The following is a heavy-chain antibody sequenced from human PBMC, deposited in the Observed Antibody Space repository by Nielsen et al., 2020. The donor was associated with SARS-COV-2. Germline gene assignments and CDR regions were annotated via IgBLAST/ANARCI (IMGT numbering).Heavy chain of an antibody. D-gene: IGHD2-8*01. V-gene: IGHV4-30-4*01. Sequence: SETLSLTCTVSGGSISSGDYYWTWIRQPPGKGLEWLGYIYYSGSTYYNPSLKSRVSISVDTSKNQFSLKLSSVTAADTAVYYCAREGDCSKGVCYIRGMDVWGKGTTVTVSS. CDR2: IYYSGST. J-gene: IGHJ6*03. CDR3: AREGDCSKGVCYIRGMDV. CDR1: GGSISSGDYY.